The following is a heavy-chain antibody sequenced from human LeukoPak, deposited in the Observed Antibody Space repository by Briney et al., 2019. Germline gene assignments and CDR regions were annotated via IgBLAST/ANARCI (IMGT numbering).Heavy chain of an antibody. CDR3: ARGVLNYDILTGSFDY. D-gene: IGHD3-9*01. Sequence: SVKVSCKASGGTFSSYAISWVRQAPGQGLEWMGGIIPIFGTANYAQKFQGRVTITADKSTSTAYMELSSLRSEDTAVYYCARGVLNYDILTGSFDYWGQGTLVTVSS. CDR2: IIPIFGTA. J-gene: IGHJ4*02. CDR1: GGTFSSYA. V-gene: IGHV1-69*06.